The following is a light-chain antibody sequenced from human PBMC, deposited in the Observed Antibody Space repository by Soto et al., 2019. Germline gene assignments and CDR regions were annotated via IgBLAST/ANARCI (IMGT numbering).Light chain of an antibody. CDR3: QQYGSSSSWT. J-gene: IGKJ1*01. Sequence: IVLPQSPGTLSLSPGERATLSCIARQSVGHSSLAWYQQKPGQAPMLLISGASSRATGIPDRFSGSGSGADLTLTIDRLEPEDFAVYYCQQYGSSSSWTFGQGTKV. CDR1: QSVGHSS. V-gene: IGKV3-20*01. CDR2: GAS.